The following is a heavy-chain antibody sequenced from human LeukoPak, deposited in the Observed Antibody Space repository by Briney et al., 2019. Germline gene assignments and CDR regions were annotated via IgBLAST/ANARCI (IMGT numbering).Heavy chain of an antibody. CDR3: ARAYCSSTSCHVDY. V-gene: IGHV1-3*01. CDR2: INSGNGNT. J-gene: IGHJ4*02. Sequence: ASVKVSCRASGYTFTRYAIHWVRQAPGQRPEWMGWINSGNGNTKYSQKFQDRVTITRGTSASTAYMELSSLRSEDTAVYYCARAYCSSTSCHVDYWGQGTLVTVSS. CDR1: GYTFTRYA. D-gene: IGHD2-2*01.